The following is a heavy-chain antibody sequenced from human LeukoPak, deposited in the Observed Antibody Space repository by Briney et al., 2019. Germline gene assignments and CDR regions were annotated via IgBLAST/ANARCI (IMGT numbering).Heavy chain of an antibody. J-gene: IGHJ4*02. CDR2: ISGDGGST. CDR3: AKDIDYYDSSGYFDY. V-gene: IGHV3-43*02. Sequence: PGGSLRLSCAASGFTFDDYAIHWVRQAPGKGLEWVSLISGDGGSTYYADSVKGRFTISRDNSKNSLYLQMNSLRTEDTALYYCAKDIDYYDSSGYFDYWGQGTLVTVSS. D-gene: IGHD3-22*01. CDR1: GFTFDDYA.